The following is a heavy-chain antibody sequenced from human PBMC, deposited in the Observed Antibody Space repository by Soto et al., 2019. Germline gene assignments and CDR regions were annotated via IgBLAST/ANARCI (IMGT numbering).Heavy chain of an antibody. CDR2: ISGSGGST. Sequence: EVQLLESGGGLVQPGGSLRLSCAASGFTFSSYAMSWVRQAPVKGLEWVSAISGSGGSTYYADSVKGRFTISRDNSKNTLYLQMNSLRAEDTAVYYCAKDYRGIPYSSYFDYWGQGTLVTVSS. D-gene: IGHD6-19*01. CDR1: GFTFSSYA. J-gene: IGHJ4*02. V-gene: IGHV3-23*01. CDR3: AKDYRGIPYSSYFDY.